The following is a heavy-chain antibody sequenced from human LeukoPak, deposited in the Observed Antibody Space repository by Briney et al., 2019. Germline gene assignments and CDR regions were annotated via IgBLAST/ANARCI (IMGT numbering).Heavy chain of an antibody. Sequence: SPSETLSLTCAVYGGSFSGYYWSWIRQPPGKGLEWIGEINHSGSTNYNPSLKSRVTISVDTSKNQFSLKLSSVTAADTAVYYCARGPPPLLYYYGSGSSSARTYYFDYWGQGALVTVSS. V-gene: IGHV4-34*01. CDR1: GGSFSGYY. CDR2: INHSGST. D-gene: IGHD3-10*01. CDR3: ARGPPPLLYYYGSGSSSARTYYFDY. J-gene: IGHJ4*02.